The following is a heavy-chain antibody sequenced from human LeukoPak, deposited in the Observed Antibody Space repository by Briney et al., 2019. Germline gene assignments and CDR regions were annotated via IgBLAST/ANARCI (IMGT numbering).Heavy chain of an antibody. J-gene: IGHJ6*02. D-gene: IGHD3-22*01. CDR2: IYYSGST. V-gene: IGHV4-59*08. CDR1: GGSISSYY. CDR3: ARHHSSGYQRGYYYGMDV. Sequence: SETLSLTCTVSGGSISSYYWSWIRQPPGKGLEWIGYIYYSGSTNYNPSLKSRVTISVDTSKNRFSLKLSSVTAADTAVYYCARHHSSGYQRGYYYGMDVWGQGTTVTVSS.